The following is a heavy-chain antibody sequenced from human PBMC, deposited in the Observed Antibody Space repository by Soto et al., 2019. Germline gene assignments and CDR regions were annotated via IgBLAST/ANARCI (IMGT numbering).Heavy chain of an antibody. CDR3: ARDFGDGYNFKAPYYAFDI. CDR1: GYTFTSYY. V-gene: IGHV1-46*01. Sequence: GASVKVSCKASGYTFTSYYMHWVRQAPGQGLEWMGIINPSGGSTSYAQKFQGRVTMTRDTSTSTVYMELSSLRSEDTAVYYCARDFGDGYNFKAPYYAFDIWGQGTMVTVSS. CDR2: INPSGGST. J-gene: IGHJ3*02. D-gene: IGHD5-12*01.